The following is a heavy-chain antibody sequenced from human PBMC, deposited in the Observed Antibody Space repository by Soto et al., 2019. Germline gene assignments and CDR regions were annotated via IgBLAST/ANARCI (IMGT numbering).Heavy chain of an antibody. Sequence: GASVKVCCKASGGTFSIYAISWVRQAPGQGLEWMGGIIPIFGTANYAQKFQGRVTITADESTSTAYMELSSLRSEDTAVYYCEREDDILTGHSFDYWGQGTLVTVSS. J-gene: IGHJ4*02. CDR2: IIPIFGTA. CDR1: GGTFSIYA. CDR3: EREDDILTGHSFDY. V-gene: IGHV1-69*13. D-gene: IGHD3-9*01.